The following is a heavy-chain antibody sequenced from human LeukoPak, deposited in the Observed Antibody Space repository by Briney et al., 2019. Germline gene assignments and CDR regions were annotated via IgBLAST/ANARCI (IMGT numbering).Heavy chain of an antibody. Sequence: SETLSLTCAVYGGSFSGYYWSWIRQPPGKGLEWIGEINHSGSTNYTPSLKSRVTISVDTSKNQFSLKLSSVTAADTAVYYCARGPGYYGSGSYPSVYWGQGTLVTVSS. CDR3: ARGPGYYGSGSYPSVY. V-gene: IGHV4-34*01. D-gene: IGHD3-10*01. J-gene: IGHJ4*02. CDR2: INHSGST. CDR1: GGSFSGYY.